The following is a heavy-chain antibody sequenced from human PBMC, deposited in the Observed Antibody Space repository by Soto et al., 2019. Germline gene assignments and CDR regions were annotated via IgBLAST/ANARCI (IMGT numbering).Heavy chain of an antibody. CDR3: ARIVVIPAAPDYYNYYGVDV. CDR2: MYYSGST. D-gene: IGHD2-2*01. V-gene: IGHV4-39*01. J-gene: IGHJ6*01. CDR1: GDSIISSNYY. Sequence: QLQLQESGPGLVKPSETLSLTCTVSGDSIISSNYYWAWIRQSPGKGLECIGNMYYSGSTYYNLSLKSRVTMSVDTSKNQFSLKISSVTAADTSVYYCARIVVIPAAPDYYNYYGVDVW.